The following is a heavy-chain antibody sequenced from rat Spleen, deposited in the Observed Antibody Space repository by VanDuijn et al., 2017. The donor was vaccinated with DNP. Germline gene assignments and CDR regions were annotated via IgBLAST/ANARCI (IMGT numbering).Heavy chain of an antibody. Sequence: EVQLVETGGSLVQPGKSLKLTCATSGFTFSNAWMHWVRQSPEKQLEWVAQIKAKSNNYATYYAESVKGRFTISRDDSKSSVYLQMNSLKEEDTAIYYCTCTYYGYWFAYWGQGTLVTVSS. CDR1: GFTFSNAW. CDR3: TCTYYGYWFAY. CDR2: IKAKSNNYAT. J-gene: IGHJ3*01. V-gene: IGHV6-8*01. D-gene: IGHD1-9*01.